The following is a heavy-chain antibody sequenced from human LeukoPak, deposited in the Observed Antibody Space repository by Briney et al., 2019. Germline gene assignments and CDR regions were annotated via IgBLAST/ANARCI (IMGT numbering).Heavy chain of an antibody. CDR2: TRYRSKWYY. CDR3: VRDDEGSHDY. V-gene: IGHV6-1*01. J-gene: IGHJ4*02. Sequence: SQALSLTCAISGDSVSSNSAAWNWIRQSPSRGLEWLGRTRYRSKWYYDYAVSVKSRIAINPDTSKNQFSLQLNSVTPEDTAVYYCVRDDEGSHDYWGQGTLVTVSS. CDR1: GDSVSSNSAA.